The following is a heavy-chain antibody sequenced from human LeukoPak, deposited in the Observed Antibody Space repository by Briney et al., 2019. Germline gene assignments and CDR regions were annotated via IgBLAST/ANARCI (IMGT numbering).Heavy chain of an antibody. Sequence: PSETLSLTCAVYGGSFSGYYWSWIRQPPGKGLEWIGEINHSGSTNYNPSLKSRVTISVDTSKNQFSLKLSSVTAADAAVYYCARHTDYVWGSYPYQYWGQGTLVTVSS. D-gene: IGHD3-16*01. CDR3: ARHTDYVWGSYPYQY. CDR2: INHSGST. CDR1: GGSFSGYY. V-gene: IGHV4-34*01. J-gene: IGHJ4*02.